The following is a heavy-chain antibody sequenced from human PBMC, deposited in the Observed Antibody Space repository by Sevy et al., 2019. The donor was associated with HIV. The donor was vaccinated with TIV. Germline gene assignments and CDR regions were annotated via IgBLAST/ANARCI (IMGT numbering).Heavy chain of an antibody. CDR3: ARQKNGYSSSWYGGYYFDY. CDR2: IYYSGST. D-gene: IGHD6-13*01. V-gene: IGHV4-59*08. J-gene: IGHJ4*02. CDR1: GGSISSYY. Sequence: SETLSLTCTVSGGSISSYYWSWIRQPPGKGLEWIGYIYYSGSTNYNPSLKSRVTISVDTSKNQFSLKLSSVTAADTAVYYCARQKNGYSSSWYGGYYFDYWGQGTLVTVSS.